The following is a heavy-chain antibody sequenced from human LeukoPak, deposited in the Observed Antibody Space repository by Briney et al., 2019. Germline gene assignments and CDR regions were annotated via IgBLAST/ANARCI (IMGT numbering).Heavy chain of an antibody. CDR3: ARGRNWETFYHYCMDV. CDR1: GGSFSGYY. V-gene: IGHV4-34*01. Sequence: SETLSLTCGVSGGSFSGYYWTWIRQRPGKGLEWMGEINHSGNTIYNPSLKSRVTISIDTSKNQISLNMRSMTAADTAVYYCARGRNWETFYHYCMDVWGNGTTVTVSS. CDR2: INHSGNT. D-gene: IGHD1-14*01. J-gene: IGHJ6*03.